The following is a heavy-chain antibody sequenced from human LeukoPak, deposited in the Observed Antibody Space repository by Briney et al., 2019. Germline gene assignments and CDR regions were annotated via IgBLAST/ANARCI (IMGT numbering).Heavy chain of an antibody. CDR2: ISSSSSYI. D-gene: IGHD3-16*01. V-gene: IGHV3-21*01. CDR3: VKSEGVFGRQYHFDY. J-gene: IGHJ4*02. Sequence: GGSLRLSCAASGFTFSSYSMNWVRQAPGKGLEWVSSISSSSSYIYYADSVKGRFTISRDNSKNTLYLQMNSLRDEDTAVYYCVKSEGVFGRQYHFDYWGQGTLVTVSS. CDR1: GFTFSSYS.